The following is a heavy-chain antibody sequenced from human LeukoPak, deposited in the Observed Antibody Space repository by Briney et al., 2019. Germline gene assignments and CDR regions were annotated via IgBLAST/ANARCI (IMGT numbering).Heavy chain of an antibody. J-gene: IGHJ4*02. D-gene: IGHD3-3*02. CDR3: ASLRRSRLAEFDY. CDR2: ISHSGST. Sequence: PSETLSLTCTVSGYSISSGYYWGWIRQPPGKGLKWIGSISHSGSTYYNPSHKSRVTISVDTSKNQFSLKLSSLTAADTAVYYCASLRRSRLAEFDYWGQGTLVTVSS. CDR1: GYSISSGYY. V-gene: IGHV4-38-2*02.